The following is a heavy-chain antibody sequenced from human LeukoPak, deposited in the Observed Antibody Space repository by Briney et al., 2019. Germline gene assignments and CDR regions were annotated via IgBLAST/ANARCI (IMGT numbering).Heavy chain of an antibody. V-gene: IGHV1-24*01. D-gene: IGHD1-1*01. CDR3: ATEHRGRMEDSHLNWNDYYYMDV. CDR2: FDPEDGET. Sequence: ASVKVSCKVSGYTLTELSMHWVRQAPGKGLEWMGGFDPEDGETIYAQKFQGRVTMTEDTSTDTAYMELSSLRSEDTAVYYCATEHRGRMEDSHLNWNDYYYMDVWGKGTTVTVSS. CDR1: GYTLTELS. J-gene: IGHJ6*03.